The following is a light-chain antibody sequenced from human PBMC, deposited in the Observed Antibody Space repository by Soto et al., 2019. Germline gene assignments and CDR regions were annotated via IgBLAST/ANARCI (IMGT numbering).Light chain of an antibody. CDR3: CSFAGRSNW. V-gene: IGLV2-23*01. J-gene: IGLJ3*02. CDR1: SSDVGTYKP. Sequence: QSAHTQPASLSGSPGQSITISCTGTSSDVGTYKPVSWYQQHPGKAPKVIIYDDSKRPSGVSNRFSGSKSGNTASLTISGLQAEDEDDYYCCSFAGRSNWFGGGTK. CDR2: DDS.